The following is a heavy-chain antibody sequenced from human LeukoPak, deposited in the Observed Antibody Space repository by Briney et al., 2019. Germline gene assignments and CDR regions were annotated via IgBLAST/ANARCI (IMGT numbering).Heavy chain of an antibody. J-gene: IGHJ6*02. V-gene: IGHV3-66*01. D-gene: IGHD4-11*01. CDR1: GFTVSSYY. Sequence: GGSLRLSCAASGFTVSSYYMTWVRQAPGKGLEWVSAIYRGGSTYYADCAKGRVASSRDNSNNTVFLQMNIVRAEDTAVYYCARSYSNHLFGMDVWGQGTTVTVSS. CDR2: IYRGGST. CDR3: ARSYSNHLFGMDV.